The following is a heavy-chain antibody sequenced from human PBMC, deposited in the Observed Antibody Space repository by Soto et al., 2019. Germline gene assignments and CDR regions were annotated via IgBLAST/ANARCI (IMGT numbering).Heavy chain of an antibody. CDR2: IYYSGST. CDR1: GGSFSGYY. CDR3: ARSGYCSGGSCPEATRFDY. J-gene: IGHJ4*02. D-gene: IGHD2-15*01. Sequence: ASETLSLTCAVYGGSFSGYYWSWIRQPPGKGLEWIGEIYYSGSTYYNPSLKSRVTISVDTSKNQFSLKLSSVTAADTAVYYCARSGYCSGGSCPEATRFDYWGQGTLVTVSS. V-gene: IGHV4-34*09.